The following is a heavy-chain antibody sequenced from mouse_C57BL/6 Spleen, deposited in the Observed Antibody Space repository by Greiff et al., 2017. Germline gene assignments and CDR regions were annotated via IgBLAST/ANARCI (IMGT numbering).Heavy chain of an antibody. CDR2: INPYNGGT. Sequence: EVRLQQSGPVLVKPGASVKMSCKASGYTFTDYYMNWVKQSHGKSLEWIGVINPYNGGTSYNQKFKGKATLTVDKSSSTAYMELNSLTSEDSAVYYCAREGARGYFAYWGQGTTLTVSS. CDR3: AREGARGYFAY. V-gene: IGHV1-19*01. J-gene: IGHJ2*01. CDR1: GYTFTDYY.